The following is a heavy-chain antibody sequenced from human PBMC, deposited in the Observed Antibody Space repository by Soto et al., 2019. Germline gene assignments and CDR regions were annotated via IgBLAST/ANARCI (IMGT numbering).Heavy chain of an antibody. CDR2: ISGGGGST. V-gene: IGHV3-23*01. J-gene: IGHJ4*02. Sequence: EVQLLDSGGRLVQPGGSLRLSCAASGFSLSIYAINWVRQAPGKGLEWVSGISGGGGSTYYADSVKGRFTISRDNSKNTLYLQMNSLRVEDTAVYYCAKDPTSYDSSAQFDSWGQGTLVTVSS. CDR3: AKDPTSYDSSAQFDS. D-gene: IGHD3-22*01. CDR1: GFSLSIYA.